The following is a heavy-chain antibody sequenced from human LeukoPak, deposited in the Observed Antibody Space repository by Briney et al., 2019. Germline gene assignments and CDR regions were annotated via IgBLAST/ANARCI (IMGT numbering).Heavy chain of an antibody. CDR1: GGSFSGYY. V-gene: IGHV4-34*01. Sequence: SETLSLTCAVYGGSFSGYYWNWIRQPPGKGLEWIGEINHSGSTNYNPSLKSRITISVDSSENQLSLKLTSVTAADTAVYYCAGGLDSSKMGYWGQGTLVTVSS. CDR2: INHSGST. D-gene: IGHD6-13*01. J-gene: IGHJ4*02. CDR3: AGGLDSSKMGY.